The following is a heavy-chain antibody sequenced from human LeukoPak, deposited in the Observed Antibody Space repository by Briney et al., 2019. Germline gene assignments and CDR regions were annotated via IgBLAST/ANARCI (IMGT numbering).Heavy chain of an antibody. J-gene: IGHJ4*02. CDR1: VESFSGYY. V-gene: IGHV4-34*01. CDR3: ARQYSSGWPYYFDY. CDR2: INHSGST. Sequence: PSETLSLTCAVYVESFSGYYWSWIPHPPGKGLEWSGEINHSGSTNYNPSLKSRVTISVDTSKNQFSLKLSSVTAADTAVYYCARQYSSGWPYYFDYWGQGTLVTVSS. D-gene: IGHD6-19*01.